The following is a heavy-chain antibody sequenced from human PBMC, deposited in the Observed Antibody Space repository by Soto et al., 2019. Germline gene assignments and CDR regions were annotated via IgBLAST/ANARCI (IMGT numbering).Heavy chain of an antibody. CDR2: ISAYNGNT. CDR3: ARDGDYVDAGVAFDI. Sequence: QVQLVQSGAEVKKPGASVKVSCKASGYTFTSYGISWVRQAPGQGLEWMGWISAYNGNTNYAQKLQGTVTMTTDTATSTAYMELRRMRSDDTDVYYCARDGDYVDAGVAFDIWGQGTMVTVSS. CDR1: GYTFTSYG. V-gene: IGHV1-18*01. J-gene: IGHJ3*02. D-gene: IGHD4-17*01.